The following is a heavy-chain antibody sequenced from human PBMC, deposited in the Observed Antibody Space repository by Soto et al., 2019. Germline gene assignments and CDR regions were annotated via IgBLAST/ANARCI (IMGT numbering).Heavy chain of an antibody. V-gene: IGHV3-11*06. J-gene: IGHJ4*02. CDR3: ARDRDAYCSKGICSGPYFDY. D-gene: IGHD2-8*01. CDR2: ISSSSSYT. CDR1: GFTFSDYY. Sequence: PGGSLRLSCAASGFTFSDYYMSWIRQAPGKGLEWVSYISSSSSYTNYADSVKGRFTISRDNAKNSLYLQMNSLRAEDTAVYYCARDRDAYCSKGICSGPYFDYWGQGTLVTVSS.